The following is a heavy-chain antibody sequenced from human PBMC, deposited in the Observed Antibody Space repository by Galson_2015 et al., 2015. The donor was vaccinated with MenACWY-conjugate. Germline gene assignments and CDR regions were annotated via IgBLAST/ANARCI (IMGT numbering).Heavy chain of an antibody. V-gene: IGHV5-51*01. CDR2: IYPGDSDT. CDR3: ATGTYSTSWYN. J-gene: IGHJ4*02. D-gene: IGHD6-13*01. CDR1: GYTFTNYW. Sequence: QSGAEVKKPGESLKISCKGSGYTFTNYWIGWVRQMPGKGLEWMGIIYPGDSDTRYSPSFQGQVTISADKSITTAYLQWSSLKPSDTAVYYCATGTYSTSWYNWGQGTLVTVSS.